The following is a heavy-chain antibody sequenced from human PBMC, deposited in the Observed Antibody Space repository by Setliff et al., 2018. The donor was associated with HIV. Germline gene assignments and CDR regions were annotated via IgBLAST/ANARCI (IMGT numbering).Heavy chain of an antibody. J-gene: IGHJ4*02. CDR1: GYSISSDYY. D-gene: IGHD3-10*01. V-gene: IGHV4-38-2*02. CDR3: ARATMWFGRLY. CDR2: IYHSGST. Sequence: SETLSLTCTVSGYSISSDYYWGWIRQPPGKGLEWIGNIYHSGSTYYNPSLKSRVTISADTSKNQFSLQLGSVTAADTAVYYCARATMWFGRLYWGQGYLVTVSS.